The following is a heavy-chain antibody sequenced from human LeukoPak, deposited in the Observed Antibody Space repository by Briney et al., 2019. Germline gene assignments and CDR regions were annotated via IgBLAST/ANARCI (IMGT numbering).Heavy chain of an antibody. CDR2: INWNGGST. J-gene: IGHJ4*02. D-gene: IGHD2-15*01. CDR1: GFTFDDYG. V-gene: IGHV3-20*04. CDR3: ARDRRPSGYCSGGSCFSSDY. Sequence: GGSLRLSCAASGFTFDDYGMSWVRQAPGKGLEWVSGINWNGGSTGYADSVKGRFTISRNNAKNSLYLHMNSLRAEDTALYYCARDRRPSGYCSGGSCFSSDYWGQGTLVTVSS.